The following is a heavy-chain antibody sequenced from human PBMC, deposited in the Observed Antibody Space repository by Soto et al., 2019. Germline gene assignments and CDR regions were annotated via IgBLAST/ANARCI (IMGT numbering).Heavy chain of an antibody. Sequence: GGSLRLSCAASGFTFSSYWMSWVRQSPGKGLEWVATINEYETQKDVVDSVKGRFTISRDNAKNSLYLQMNSLRAEDTAVYYCARGHIVVVVADTGFDYWGQGTLVTVSS. CDR3: ARGHIVVVVADTGFDY. V-gene: IGHV3-7*03. CDR2: INEYETQK. CDR1: GFTFSSYW. J-gene: IGHJ4*02. D-gene: IGHD2-15*01.